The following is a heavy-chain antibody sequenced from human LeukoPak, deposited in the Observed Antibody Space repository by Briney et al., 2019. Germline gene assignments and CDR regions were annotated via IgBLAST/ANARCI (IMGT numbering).Heavy chain of an antibody. CDR1: GGSISSSSYY. Sequence: SSETLSLTCTVSGGSISSSSYYWGWIRQPPGKGLEWIGSIYYSGSTYYNPSLKSRVTISADTSKNQFSLKLSSVTAADTAVYYCARHQGPLYSSTGGFDPWGQGTLVTVSS. CDR2: IYYSGST. D-gene: IGHD6-19*01. V-gene: IGHV4-39*01. CDR3: ARHQGPLYSSTGGFDP. J-gene: IGHJ5*02.